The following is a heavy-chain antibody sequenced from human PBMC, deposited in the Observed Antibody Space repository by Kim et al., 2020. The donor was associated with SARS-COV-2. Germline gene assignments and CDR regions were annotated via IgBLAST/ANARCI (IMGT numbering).Heavy chain of an antibody. Sequence: GGSLRLFCAASGFTFSSYAMHWVRQAPGKGLEWVAVISYDGSNKYYADSVKGRFTISRDNSKNTLYLQMNSLRAEDTAVYYCARERAPKSHFTLDAFDIWGQGTMVTVSS. V-gene: IGHV3-30*04. CDR1: GFTFSSYA. D-gene: IGHD2-15*01. CDR3: ARERAPKSHFTLDAFDI. J-gene: IGHJ3*02. CDR2: ISYDGSNK.